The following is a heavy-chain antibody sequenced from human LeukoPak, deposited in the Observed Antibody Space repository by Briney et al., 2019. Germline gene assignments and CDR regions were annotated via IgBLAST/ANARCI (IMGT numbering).Heavy chain of an antibody. CDR3: VKDFGRVRGTPDS. CDR2: ISGSGNGFSI. D-gene: IGHD3-16*01. CDR1: GFVFSIYT. Sequence: GGSLRLSCSASGFVFSIYTMYWVRQTPGKGPEYVSTISGSGNGFSIYYADSVKGRFTISRDDSKSILYLQMDGLRSEDTAVFYCVKDFGRVRGTPDSWGQGTLVTVSS. V-gene: IGHV3-64D*06. J-gene: IGHJ4*02.